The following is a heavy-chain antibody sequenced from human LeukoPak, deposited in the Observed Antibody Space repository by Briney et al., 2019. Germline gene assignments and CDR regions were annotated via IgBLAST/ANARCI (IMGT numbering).Heavy chain of an antibody. Sequence: SETLSLTCTVSGGSNSSYYWSWIRQPAGKGLEWIGRIYTSGSTNYNPSLKSRVTMSVDTSKNQFSLKLSSVTAADTAVYYCAREPEQRRMYYYYYYMDVWGKGTTVTVSS. CDR3: AREPEQRRMYYYYYYMDV. CDR2: IYTSGST. CDR1: GGSNSSYY. V-gene: IGHV4-4*07. J-gene: IGHJ6*03. D-gene: IGHD6-25*01.